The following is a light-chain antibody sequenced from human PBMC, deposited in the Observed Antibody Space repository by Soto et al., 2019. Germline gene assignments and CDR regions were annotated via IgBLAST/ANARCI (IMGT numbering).Light chain of an antibody. CDR1: QSLVHGDGNTY. CDR2: KIS. V-gene: IGKV2-24*01. Sequence: DIVMTQSPLSSSVTLGQPASISCKSSQSLVHGDGNTYLSWLHQRPGQPPRLLIYKISERSSGVPDRFSGSGAGTDFTLKISRVEAEDAGVYYCTQATQFPGTFGQGTKLEI. CDR3: TQATQFPGT. J-gene: IGKJ2*01.